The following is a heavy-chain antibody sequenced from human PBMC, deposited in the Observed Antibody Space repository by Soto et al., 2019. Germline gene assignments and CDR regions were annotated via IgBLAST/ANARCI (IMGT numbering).Heavy chain of an antibody. Sequence: QLQLQQSGPGLVKPSQTLSLTCAISGDSVSSNSAAWSWIRQSPSRGLEWLGRTYYRSRWYNDYTLSMKSRITINPDTSRKQFSLQLDSVTPEDTAVYYCARETDWVFDFWGQGTLVTVSS. CDR1: GDSVSSNSAA. J-gene: IGHJ4*02. CDR2: TYYRSRWYN. CDR3: ARETDWVFDF. D-gene: IGHD2-21*01. V-gene: IGHV6-1*01.